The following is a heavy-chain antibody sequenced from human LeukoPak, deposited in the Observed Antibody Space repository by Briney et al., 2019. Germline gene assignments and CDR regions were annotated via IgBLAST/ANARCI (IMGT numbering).Heavy chain of an antibody. CDR1: GFTFSSYW. Sequence: GGSLRLSCAASGFTFSSYWMHWVRHAPGKGLVWVSRINSDGSSTSYADSVKGRFTISRDNSKNTLYLQMNSLRAEDTAVYYCARVGGADCSSTSCYTRGYFQHWGQGTLVTVSS. D-gene: IGHD2-2*02. CDR2: INSDGSST. V-gene: IGHV3-74*01. J-gene: IGHJ1*01. CDR3: ARVGGADCSSTSCYTRGYFQH.